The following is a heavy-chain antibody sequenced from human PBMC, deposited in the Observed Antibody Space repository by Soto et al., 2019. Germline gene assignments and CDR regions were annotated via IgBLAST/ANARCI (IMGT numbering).Heavy chain of an antibody. D-gene: IGHD5-12*01. Sequence: QVQLVQSGAEVKKPGSSVKVSCKASGGTFSSYTISWVRQAPGQGLEWMGRIIPILGIANYAQKFQGRVTITADKSTSTAYMELSSLRSEDTAVYYCARVESGSGYDSDYWGQGTPVTVSS. V-gene: IGHV1-69*02. CDR2: IIPILGIA. J-gene: IGHJ4*02. CDR1: GGTFSSYT. CDR3: ARVESGSGYDSDY.